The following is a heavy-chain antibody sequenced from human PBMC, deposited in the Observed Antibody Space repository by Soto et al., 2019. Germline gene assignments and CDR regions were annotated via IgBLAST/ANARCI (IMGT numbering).Heavy chain of an antibody. CDR2: INPSGGST. V-gene: IGHV1-46*03. D-gene: IGHD5-18*01. J-gene: IGHJ5*02. CDR1: GYTFTSYY. Sequence: QVQLVQSGAEVKKPGASVKVSCKASGYTFTSYYMHWVRQAPGQGLEWMGIINPSGGSTSYARKFQGRVTMTRDTSTSTVYMELSSLRSEDTAVYYCARVYPSDTRYGYVGNNWFDPWGQGTLVTVSS. CDR3: ARVYPSDTRYGYVGNNWFDP.